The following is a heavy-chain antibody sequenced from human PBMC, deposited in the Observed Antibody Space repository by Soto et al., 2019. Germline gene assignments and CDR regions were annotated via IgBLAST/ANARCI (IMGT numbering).Heavy chain of an antibody. Sequence: PSETLSLTCTVSGGSLSSGAYYWSWIRQHPGKGLEWIGYIYYSGSTYYNPSLESRVTLSVDTSTKQFSLKVSSVTAADTAVYYCARLHGYCISSSCHGHYAMDVWGQGTTVTVS. CDR3: ARLHGYCISSSCHGHYAMDV. J-gene: IGHJ6*02. V-gene: IGHV4-31*03. CDR1: GGSLSSGAYY. CDR2: IYYSGST. D-gene: IGHD2-2*01.